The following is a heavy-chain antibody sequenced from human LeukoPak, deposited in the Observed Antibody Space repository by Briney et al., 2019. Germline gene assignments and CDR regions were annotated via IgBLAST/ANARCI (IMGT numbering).Heavy chain of an antibody. V-gene: IGHV3-23*01. J-gene: IGHJ4*02. D-gene: IGHD6-19*01. CDR3: AKRRAVAGPKGYFDY. CDR1: GFTFSTYS. Sequence: PGGSLRLSCAASGFTFSTYSMSWVRQAPGKGLEWVSAISGSGGSTYYADSVKGRFTISRDNSKNTLYLQMNSLRAEDTAVYYCAKRRAVAGPKGYFDYWGQGTLVTVSS. CDR2: ISGSGGST.